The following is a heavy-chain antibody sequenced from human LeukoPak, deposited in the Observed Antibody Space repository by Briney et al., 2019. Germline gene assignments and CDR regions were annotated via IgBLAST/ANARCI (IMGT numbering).Heavy chain of an antibody. CDR2: ISFYNGNT. V-gene: IGHV1-18*01. J-gene: IGHJ4*02. CDR3: ARDRTAAAVLDY. D-gene: IGHD6-13*01. CDR1: NYTFISYG. Sequence: GASVKVSCKASNYTFISYGISWVRQAPGQGLEWMGWISFYNGNTNYGQKFQGRVSMTTDTSTNTAYMELKSLRSDDTAVYYCARDRTAAAVLDYWGQGTLVTVSS.